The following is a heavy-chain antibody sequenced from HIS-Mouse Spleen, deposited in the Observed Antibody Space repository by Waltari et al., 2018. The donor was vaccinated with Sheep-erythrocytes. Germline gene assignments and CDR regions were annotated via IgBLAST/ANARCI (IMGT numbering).Heavy chain of an antibody. CDR2: IKQDGSEK. J-gene: IGHJ4*02. D-gene: IGHD3-22*01. Sequence: EVQLVESGGGLVQPGGSLRLSCAASGFTFSSSWMSWVRQAPGKGLEWVANIKQDGSEKYYVDSVKGRFTISRDNAKNSLYLQMNSLRAEDTAVYYCARGLKGYYFDYWGQGTLVTVSS. CDR3: ARGLKGYYFDY. CDR1: GFTFSSSW. V-gene: IGHV3-7*01.